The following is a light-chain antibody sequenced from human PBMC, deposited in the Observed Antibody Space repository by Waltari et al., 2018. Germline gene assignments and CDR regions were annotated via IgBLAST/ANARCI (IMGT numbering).Light chain of an antibody. V-gene: IGLV2-14*03. CDR3: SSYTSSSTVA. CDR2: DVT. CDR1: SSDVGGYNY. Sequence: QSALTQPASVSGSPGQSITISCTGTSSDVGGYNYVSWYQQHPARAPKLMIYDVTNRPSGVSNRFAGSKSGNTASLTISGLQAEDEADYYCSSYTSSSTVAFGGGTKLTVL. J-gene: IGLJ2*01.